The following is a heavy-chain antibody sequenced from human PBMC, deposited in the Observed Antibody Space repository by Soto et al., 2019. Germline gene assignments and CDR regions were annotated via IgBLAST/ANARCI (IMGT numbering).Heavy chain of an antibody. CDR3: AHSLIGYYYDSSGSNWFDP. V-gene: IGHV2-5*02. Sequence: SGPTLVNPTQTLTLTCTFSGFSLGTSGVGVGWIRQPPGKALEWLALVYWDDDKRYSPSLKSRLTITKDTSKNQVVLTMTNMDPVDTATYYCAHSLIGYYYDSSGSNWFDPWGQGTPVTVSS. D-gene: IGHD3-22*01. J-gene: IGHJ5*02. CDR2: VYWDDDK. CDR1: GFSLGTSGVG.